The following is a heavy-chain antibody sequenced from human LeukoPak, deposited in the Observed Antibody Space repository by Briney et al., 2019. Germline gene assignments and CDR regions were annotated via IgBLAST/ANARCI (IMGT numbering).Heavy chain of an antibody. CDR2: INHSGST. CDR3: ARDSSGWYPGWFDP. D-gene: IGHD6-19*01. J-gene: IGHJ5*02. CDR1: GGSFSGYY. V-gene: IGHV4-34*01. Sequence: SETLSLTCAVYGGSFSGYYWSWIRQPPGKGLEWIGEINHSGSTNYNPSLKSRVTISVDTSKNQFSLKLSSVTAADTAVYCCARDSSGWYPGWFDPWGQGTLVTVSS.